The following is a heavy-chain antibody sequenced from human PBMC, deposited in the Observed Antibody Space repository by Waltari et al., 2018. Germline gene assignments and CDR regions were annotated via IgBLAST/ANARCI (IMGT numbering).Heavy chain of an antibody. CDR1: GFTSVPHA. V-gene: IGHV3-23*01. D-gene: IGHD1-20*01. Sequence: EVQLLESGGGLVQPGGSLRISCQASGFTSVPHAINWVRQAPGKGLEWVSSISVSDATYYADSVKGRFTISRDYSDNTVYLQMDSLRADDTAVYFCAKPFYNWDDPLHSWGQGTPVTVSS. CDR2: ISVSDAT. CDR3: AKPFYNWDDPLHS. J-gene: IGHJ1*01.